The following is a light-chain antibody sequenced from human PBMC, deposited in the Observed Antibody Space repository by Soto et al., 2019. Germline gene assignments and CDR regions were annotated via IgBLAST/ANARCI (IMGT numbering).Light chain of an antibody. CDR3: SSFTSSSTRV. CDR2: EVS. J-gene: IGLJ1*01. V-gene: IGLV2-14*01. CDR1: SSDGGGYNY. Sequence: QSVLTQPASVSGSPGQSITISCTGTSSDGGGYNYVSWYQQYPGKAPKLMIYEVSNRPSGVSNRFSGSKSGNTASLTVSGLQAEDEADDYCSSFTSSSTRVFGTGTQLTVL.